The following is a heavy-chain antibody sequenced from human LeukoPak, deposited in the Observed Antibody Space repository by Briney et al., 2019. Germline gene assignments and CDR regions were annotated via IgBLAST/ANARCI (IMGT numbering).Heavy chain of an antibody. CDR1: GGSFSGYY. Sequence: SETLSLTCAVYGGSFSGYYWSWIRQPPGKGLEWIGEINHSGSTNYNPSLKSRVTISVDTSKNQFSLKLSSVTAADTAVYYCARISPDDFWSGYIFDYWGQGTLVTVSS. V-gene: IGHV4-34*01. CDR3: ARISPDDFWSGYIFDY. J-gene: IGHJ4*02. CDR2: INHSGST. D-gene: IGHD3-3*01.